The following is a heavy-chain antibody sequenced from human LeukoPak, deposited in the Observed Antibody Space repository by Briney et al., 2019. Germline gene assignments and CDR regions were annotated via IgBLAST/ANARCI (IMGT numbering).Heavy chain of an antibody. CDR2: ISAYNGNT. CDR1: GYTFTSCG. V-gene: IGHV1-18*01. D-gene: IGHD1-26*01. J-gene: IGHJ4*02. Sequence: ASVKVSCKASGYTFTSCGIIWVRQAPGQGLEWMGWISAYNGNTNYAQKLQGRVTMTTDTSTSTAYMELRSLRSDDTAVYYCARVGPGGSYFDYWGQGTLVTVSS. CDR3: ARVGPGGSYFDY.